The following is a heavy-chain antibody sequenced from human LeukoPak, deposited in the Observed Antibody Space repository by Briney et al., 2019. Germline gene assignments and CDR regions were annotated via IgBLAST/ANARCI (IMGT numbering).Heavy chain of an antibody. CDR1: GGSVSSFF. Sequence: PSETLSPTCSVSGGSVSSFFGSWIRQPAGRELEWLGRMFANGNANYNPSLKSRISMSVDTSKSQFSLTLTSVTAADTAIYYCARDIVAASSDGFDVWRQGTTVIVSS. CDR2: MFANGNA. D-gene: IGHD2-21*01. J-gene: IGHJ3*01. CDR3: ARDIVAASSDGFDV. V-gene: IGHV4-4*07.